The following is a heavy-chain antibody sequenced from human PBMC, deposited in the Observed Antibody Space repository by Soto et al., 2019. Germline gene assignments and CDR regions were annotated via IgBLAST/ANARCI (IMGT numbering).Heavy chain of an antibody. V-gene: IGHV4-59*01. Sequence: SETLSLTCTVSGGSISSYYWSWIRQPPGKGLEWIGYIYYSGSTNYNPSLKSRVTISVDTSKNQFSLKPSSVTAADTAVYYCARGHGAAAGITDYWGQGTLVTVSS. CDR3: ARGHGAAAGITDY. D-gene: IGHD6-13*01. CDR2: IYYSGST. CDR1: GGSISSYY. J-gene: IGHJ4*02.